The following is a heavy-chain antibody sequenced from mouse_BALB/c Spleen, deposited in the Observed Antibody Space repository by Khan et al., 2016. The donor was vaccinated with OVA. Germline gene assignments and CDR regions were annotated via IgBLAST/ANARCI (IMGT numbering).Heavy chain of an antibody. D-gene: IGHD1-1*01. CDR1: GYTFTSYW. J-gene: IGHJ2*01. Sequence: QVQLQQPGAELVKAGASVKMSCKASGYTFTSYWMHWVKQRLGPGLEWFAETNPTNGRTSYTEKFKSKATLTVDKSSSPAYMLLSGPTFEDSAVYYCARIKKIVATYFDYWGQGTTLTVSS. V-gene: IGHV1S81*02. CDR2: TNPTNGRT. CDR3: ARIKKIVATYFDY.